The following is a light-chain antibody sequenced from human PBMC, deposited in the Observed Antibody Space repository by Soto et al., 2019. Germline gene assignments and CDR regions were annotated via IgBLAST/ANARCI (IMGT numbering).Light chain of an antibody. V-gene: IGKV3-20*01. CDR3: QQYGSSAPIT. CDR2: GAS. J-gene: IGKJ5*01. CDR1: QNILSN. Sequence: EIVLTQSPDTLSLSPGDRSALSCRASQNILSNLAWYQQKPGQAPRLLIYGASSRATGIPDRFSGSGSGTDFTLTISRLEPEDFALYYCQQYGSSAPITFGQGTRLEIK.